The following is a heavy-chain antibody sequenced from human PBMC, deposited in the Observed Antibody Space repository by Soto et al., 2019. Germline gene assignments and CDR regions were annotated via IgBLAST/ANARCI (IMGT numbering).Heavy chain of an antibody. CDR2: ISYDGSTK. D-gene: IGHD2-21*02. Sequence: PGGSLRLSCAASGFIFSGYAMHWVRQAPGKGLEWVAVISYDGSTKYYADSVKGRFTISRDNSKNTLYLEMDSLRVEDTAVYFCARAVRGDGGDCYSGTNYWGQGTLVTVSS. CDR3: ARAVRGDGGDCYSGTNY. V-gene: IGHV3-30-3*01. J-gene: IGHJ4*02. CDR1: GFIFSGYA.